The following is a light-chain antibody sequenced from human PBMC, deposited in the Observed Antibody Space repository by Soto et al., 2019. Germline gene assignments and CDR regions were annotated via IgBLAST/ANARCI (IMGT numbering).Light chain of an antibody. Sequence: VVLTQSPATLSLSPGERATLSCRASQTVDNYLAWYQQKPGQAPRLLIYDAPNRATGIPPRFSGSGSGTDFTLTISSLEPEDFAVYYCQQRSDWALTFGGGTKVE. CDR1: QTVDNY. J-gene: IGKJ4*01. CDR3: QQRSDWALT. CDR2: DAP. V-gene: IGKV3-11*01.